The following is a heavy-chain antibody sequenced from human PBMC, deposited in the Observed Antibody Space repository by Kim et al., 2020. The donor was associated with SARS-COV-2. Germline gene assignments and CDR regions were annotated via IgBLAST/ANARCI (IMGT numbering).Heavy chain of an antibody. CDR3: ARQKPLVLRVYARPDWYFDL. Sequence: SETLSLTCTVSGGSISSYYWCWIRQPPGKGLEWIGYIYYSGSTNYNPSLKSRVTISVDTSKNQFSLKLSSVTAADTAVYYCARQKPLVLRVYARPDWYFDLWGRGTLVTVSS. D-gene: IGHD2-8*01. V-gene: IGHV4-59*08. J-gene: IGHJ2*01. CDR2: IYYSGST. CDR1: GGSISSYY.